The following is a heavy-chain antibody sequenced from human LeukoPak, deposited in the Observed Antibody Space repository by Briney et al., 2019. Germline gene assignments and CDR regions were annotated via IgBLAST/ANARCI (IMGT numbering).Heavy chain of an antibody. CDR3: ARSIPYGTTWYGRSDY. V-gene: IGHV3-7*03. Sequence: GGSLRLSCAASGFPFSSYSMTWVRQAPGKGLGWVANIKPDGTTKFYVDSVKGRFTISRDNALNSLYLRMNSLRAEDTAIYYCARSIPYGTTWYGRSDYWGQGTLVTVSS. CDR2: IKPDGTTK. J-gene: IGHJ4*02. D-gene: IGHD6-13*01. CDR1: GFPFSSYS.